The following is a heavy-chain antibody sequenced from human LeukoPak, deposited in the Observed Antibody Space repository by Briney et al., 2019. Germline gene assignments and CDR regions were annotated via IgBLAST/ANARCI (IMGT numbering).Heavy chain of an antibody. J-gene: IGHJ4*02. Sequence: GESLKISCKGSGYTFTTYWITWVRQMPGRGLEWMGRIDPSDSYTNYSPSFQGHVTISADKSISTAYLQWSSLKASDTAMYYCARVQYRSSWYFDYWGQGTLVTVSS. D-gene: IGHD6-13*01. CDR1: GYTFTTYW. CDR2: IDPSDSYT. V-gene: IGHV5-10-1*01. CDR3: ARVQYRSSWYFDY.